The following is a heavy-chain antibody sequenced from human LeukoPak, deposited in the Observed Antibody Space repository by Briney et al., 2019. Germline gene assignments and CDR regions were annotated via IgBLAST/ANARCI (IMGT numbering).Heavy chain of an antibody. Sequence: GGSLRLSCAASGFTFSGYTMNWVRQAPGTGLEWVSSISSSSSYIYFADSVKGRFTISRDNAKNSLYLQMNSLRPEDTAVYYCARGSSNFDYWGQGTLVTVSS. V-gene: IGHV3-21*01. D-gene: IGHD6-13*01. CDR1: GFTFSGYT. J-gene: IGHJ4*02. CDR3: ARGSSNFDY. CDR2: ISSSSSYI.